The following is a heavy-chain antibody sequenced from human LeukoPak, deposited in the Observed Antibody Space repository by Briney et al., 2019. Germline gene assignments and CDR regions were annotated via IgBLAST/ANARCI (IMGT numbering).Heavy chain of an antibody. CDR2: INSDGSRT. J-gene: IGHJ5*02. Sequence: GGSLRLSCAASGFTFSSYWLHWVRQTPGKGLAWVSRINSDGSRTNYADSVKGRFTSSRDNAKNTLYLQMNSLRVEDTAVYFCARGGPVKSIYDPHWYDPWGQGTLVTVSS. V-gene: IGHV3-74*01. D-gene: IGHD5/OR15-5a*01. CDR1: GFTFSSYW. CDR3: ARGGPVKSIYDPHWYDP.